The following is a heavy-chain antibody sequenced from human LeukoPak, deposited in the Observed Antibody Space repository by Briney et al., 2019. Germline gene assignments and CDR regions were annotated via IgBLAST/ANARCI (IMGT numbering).Heavy chain of an antibody. CDR1: AGTVSSET. V-gene: IGHV1-69*05. Sequence: SVKDSCKASAGTVSSETISLGRQAPGQGLEWMGGSIPIFGTANYAQKFQGRVTITTDKPTRTTYMELRSLSSEDTAVSDCARGRSSYDSSGYYYDYWGKGTLVTVSS. D-gene: IGHD3-22*01. CDR2: SIPIFGTA. CDR3: ARGRSSYDSSGYYYDY. J-gene: IGHJ4*02.